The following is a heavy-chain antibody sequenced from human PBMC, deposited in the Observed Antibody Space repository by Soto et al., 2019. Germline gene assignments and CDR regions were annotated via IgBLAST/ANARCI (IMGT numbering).Heavy chain of an antibody. CDR3: ARSPVFSVYHLAY. CDR1: GGSFSDFS. V-gene: IGHV4-34*01. Sequence: TSETLSLTCAVYGGSFSDFSSIWIRQPPGKGLEWIGEINHTGSTDYNPSLKSRVTISLDTSKNLFSLQLSSVTAADSAIYYCARSPVFSVYHLAYRGQVTPVT. J-gene: IGHJ4*02. CDR2: INHTGST. D-gene: IGHD5-12*01.